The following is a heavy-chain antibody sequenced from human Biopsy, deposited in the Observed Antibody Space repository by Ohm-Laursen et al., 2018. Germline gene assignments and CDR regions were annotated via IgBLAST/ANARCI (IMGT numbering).Heavy chain of an antibody. D-gene: IGHD4-17*01. CDR3: ALAAAQTVTHFDY. J-gene: IGHJ4*02. CDR2: ISGNSDII. V-gene: IGHV3-23*01. CDR1: GFTFSSYA. Sequence: LLLTCAASGFTFSSYAMTWFRQAPGKGLEWVSTISGNSDIIYDTDSVKGRFTISRDNSKNTLYLQMNSLRADDTAVYYCALAAAQTVTHFDYWGQGTLVTVSS.